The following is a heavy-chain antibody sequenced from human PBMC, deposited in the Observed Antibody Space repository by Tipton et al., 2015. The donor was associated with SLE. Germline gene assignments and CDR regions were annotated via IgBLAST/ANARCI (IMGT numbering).Heavy chain of an antibody. CDR1: VGSISSGGHY. J-gene: IGHJ5*02. Sequence: TLSLTCTVSVGSISSGGHYWSWIRQHPGKGLEWIGYIYYSGSTSYNPSLKSRVTISVDTSKNQFSLKLSSVTAADTAVYYCARMRGGYNAHHWGQGILVTVSS. V-gene: IGHV4-31*03. D-gene: IGHD5-24*01. CDR3: ARMRGGYNAHH. CDR2: IYYSGST.